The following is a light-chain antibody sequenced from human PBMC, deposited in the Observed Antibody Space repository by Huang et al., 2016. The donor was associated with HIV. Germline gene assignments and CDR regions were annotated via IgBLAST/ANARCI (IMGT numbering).Light chain of an antibody. CDR1: QSVTGNY. CDR2: GAS. CDR3: QQYGRSRT. Sequence: EIVLTQSPGTLSLSPGESATLSCRASQSVTGNYLAWFQQKRGQAPRLLSYGASNRAAGVPQRFSGSGSGTDFTLTISRLEPEDFAVYYCQQYGRSRTFGRGTKVDIK. V-gene: IGKV3-20*01. J-gene: IGKJ1*01.